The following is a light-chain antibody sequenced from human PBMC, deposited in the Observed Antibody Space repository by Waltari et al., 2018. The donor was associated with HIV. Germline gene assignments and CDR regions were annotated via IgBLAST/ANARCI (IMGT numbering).Light chain of an antibody. V-gene: IGLV1-47*01. CDR2: RNN. Sequence: QSVLTQPPSASGTPGQRVTISCSGSSSNIESNYVYWYQQLPGTAPKLLIYRNNQRPSGVPDRFSGSKSGTAASLAISGLRSEDEAEYYCAAWDDSLRGVFGGVTKLTVL. CDR1: SSNIESNY. CDR3: AAWDDSLRGV. J-gene: IGLJ2*01.